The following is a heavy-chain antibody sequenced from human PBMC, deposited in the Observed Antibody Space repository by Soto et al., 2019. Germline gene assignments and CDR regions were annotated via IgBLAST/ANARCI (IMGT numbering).Heavy chain of an antibody. Sequence: EVQLVESGGGLVQPGGSLRLSCAASGFTFSRHWMHWVRQAPRKALVWLSRINSDGSSIAYADSVKGRFTISTDNAKNTLYLQMHSLVAEEPAVSFCARERPDVTVVRGVDQPMFDVLGQGTQVTVSS. CDR3: ARERPDVTVVRGVDQPMFDV. D-gene: IGHD2-2*01. CDR2: INSDGSSI. CDR1: GFTFSRHW. J-gene: IGHJ4*02. V-gene: IGHV3-74*03.